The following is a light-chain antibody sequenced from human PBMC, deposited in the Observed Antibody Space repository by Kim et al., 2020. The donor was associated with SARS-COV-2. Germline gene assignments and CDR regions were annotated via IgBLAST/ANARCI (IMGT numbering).Light chain of an antibody. CDR1: QSVLYSSRNKNY. V-gene: IGKV4-1*01. Sequence: ATINCKSSQSVLYSSRNKNYLAWYQQKPGQPPKLLLYWASTRESGVPDRFIGGGSGTDFTLTISSLQAEDVAVYYCQQYHSTPRTFGQGTKVDIK. J-gene: IGKJ1*01. CDR2: WAS. CDR3: QQYHSTPRT.